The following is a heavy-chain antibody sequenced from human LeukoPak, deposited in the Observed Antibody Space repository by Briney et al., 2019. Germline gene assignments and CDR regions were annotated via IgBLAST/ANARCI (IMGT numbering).Heavy chain of an antibody. CDR2: IRYDGSNK. CDR3: AKGSESNYDFLAGYYTPYYFDY. J-gene: IGHJ4*02. Sequence: GGSLRLSCAASGFTFTTYWMSWVRQAPGKGLEWVAFIRYDGSNKYYADPVKGRFTISRDNSKNMLYLQMNSLRAEDTAVYYCAKGSESNYDFLAGYYTPYYFDYWGQGALVTVPS. V-gene: IGHV3-30*02. CDR1: GFTFTTYW. D-gene: IGHD3-9*01.